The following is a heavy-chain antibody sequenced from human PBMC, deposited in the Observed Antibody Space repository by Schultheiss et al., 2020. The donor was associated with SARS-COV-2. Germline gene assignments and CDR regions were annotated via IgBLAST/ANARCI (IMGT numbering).Heavy chain of an antibody. CDR1: GGSFSGYY. CDR3: ARISSPRSFDY. Sequence: SQTLSLTCAVYGGSFSGYYWSWIRQPPGKGLEWIGSIYHSGSTNYNPSLKSRVTISVDTSKNQFSLKLSSVTAADTAVYYCARISSPRSFDYWGQGTLVTVSS. V-gene: IGHV4-34*01. D-gene: IGHD6-13*01. J-gene: IGHJ4*02. CDR2: IYHSGST.